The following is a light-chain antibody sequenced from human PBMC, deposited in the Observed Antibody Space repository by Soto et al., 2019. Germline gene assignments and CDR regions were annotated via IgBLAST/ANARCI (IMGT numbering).Light chain of an antibody. J-gene: IGKJ1*01. CDR3: QQYNNWPRT. Sequence: DIVMTQSPAPLSVSPGERATLSCKASQSVSSNLAWYQQKPGQAPRLLIYGASTRATGIPARFSGSGSGTGCTLTISSLQSEDVSVYYCQQYNNWPRTFGQGTKVDIK. CDR1: QSVSSN. V-gene: IGKV3-15*01. CDR2: GAS.